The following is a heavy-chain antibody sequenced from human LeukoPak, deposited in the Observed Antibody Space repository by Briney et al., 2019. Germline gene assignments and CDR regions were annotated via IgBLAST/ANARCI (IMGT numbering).Heavy chain of an antibody. CDR1: GYTFSSYW. Sequence: GESLKISCKGSGYTFSSYWIGWMRQVPGKGLEWMGIIYPGDSDTRYSPSFQGQVTISADKSISTAYLQWNSLKASDTAMYYCARSDYGGKHFDFWGQGTLVTVSS. D-gene: IGHD4-23*01. CDR2: IYPGDSDT. J-gene: IGHJ4*02. CDR3: ARSDYGGKHFDF. V-gene: IGHV5-51*01.